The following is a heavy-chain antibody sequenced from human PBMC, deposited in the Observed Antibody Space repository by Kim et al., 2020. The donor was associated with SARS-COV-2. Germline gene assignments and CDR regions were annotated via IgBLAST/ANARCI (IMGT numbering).Heavy chain of an antibody. CDR2: T. J-gene: IGHJ4*02. CDR3: VAEIGSRSFAH. Sequence: TFYPDSVKGRFRISRDNTQSTLYLQMNSLRPEDTGLYYCVAEIGSRSFAHWGQGVRVTVSS. V-gene: IGHV3-66*03. D-gene: IGHD3-10*01.